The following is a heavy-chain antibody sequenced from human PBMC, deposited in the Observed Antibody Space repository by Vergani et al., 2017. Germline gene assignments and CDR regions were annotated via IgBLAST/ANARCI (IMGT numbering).Heavy chain of an antibody. D-gene: IGHD3-3*01. CDR1: GFTFTSSA. V-gene: IGHV1-58*01. CDR3: AIDVSPNYDFWSGYYNGGPFDY. J-gene: IGHJ4*02. CDR2: IVVGSGNT. Sequence: QMQLVQSGPEVKKPGTSVKVSCKASGFTFTSSAVQWVRQARGQRLEWIGWIVVGSGNTNDAQKFQERVTITRDMSTSTAYMALSSLRSEDAAVYYCAIDVSPNYDFWSGYYNGGPFDYWGQGTLVTVSS.